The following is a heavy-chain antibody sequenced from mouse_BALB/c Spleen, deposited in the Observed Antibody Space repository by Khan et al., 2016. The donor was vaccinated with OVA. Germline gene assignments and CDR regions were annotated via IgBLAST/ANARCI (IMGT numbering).Heavy chain of an antibody. J-gene: IGHJ3*01. D-gene: IGHD1-1*02. CDR2: INPSNGGT. CDR1: GYTFTSYY. CDR3: TRSGYGAFAY. V-gene: IGHV1S81*02. Sequence: QVQLKQSGAELVKPGASVRLSCKASGYTFTSYYLYWVKQRPGHGLEWIGDINPSNGGTNFNENFKTKATLTVDKSSSTAYMQLSSLTSEDSAVYYCTRSGYGAFAYWDQGTLVTVSA.